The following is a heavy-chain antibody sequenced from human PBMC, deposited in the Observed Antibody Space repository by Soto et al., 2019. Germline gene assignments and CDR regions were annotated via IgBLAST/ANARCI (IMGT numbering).Heavy chain of an antibody. V-gene: IGHV3-33*01. CDR2: IWYDGSNK. Sequence: QVQLVESGGGVVQPGRSLRLSCAASGFTFSSYGMHWVRQAPGKGLEWVAVIWYDGSNKYYADSVKGRFTISRDNSKNTLYLQMNSLRAEDTAVYYCARDGKYYYGPGRAAFDIWGQGTMVTVSS. J-gene: IGHJ3*02. CDR1: GFTFSSYG. D-gene: IGHD3-10*01. CDR3: ARDGKYYYGPGRAAFDI.